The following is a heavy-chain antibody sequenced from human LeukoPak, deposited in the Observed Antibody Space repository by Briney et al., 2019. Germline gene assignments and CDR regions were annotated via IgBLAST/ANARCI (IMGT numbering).Heavy chain of an antibody. CDR3: ASLDPPVAEVDD. CDR1: GFTFISYE. D-gene: IGHD6-19*01. CDR2: ISGSGSTI. J-gene: IGHJ4*02. Sequence: PGGSLRPSCAAPGFTFISYEMNWVRQALGKGLEWVSYISGSGSTIYYAHSVKGGVTISTDTAKNSLYLQIYTLRDANTPVYYSASLDPPVAEVDDWGQGALVTVSS. V-gene: IGHV3-48*03.